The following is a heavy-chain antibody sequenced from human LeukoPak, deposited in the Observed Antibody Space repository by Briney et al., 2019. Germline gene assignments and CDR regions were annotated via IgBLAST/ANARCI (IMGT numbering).Heavy chain of an antibody. J-gene: IGHJ3*02. Sequence: PGGSLRLSCAAYGYTFSSYSMNWVRQAPGKGVEWVSSISSSSSYIYYAYSVEVPFTISRDNAKNSLYLQMNSLRAEDTAVYYCARYAGSGDDAFDIWGQGTMVTVSS. CDR1: GYTFSSYS. V-gene: IGHV3-21*01. CDR3: ARYAGSGDDAFDI. D-gene: IGHD2-15*01. CDR2: ISSSSSYI.